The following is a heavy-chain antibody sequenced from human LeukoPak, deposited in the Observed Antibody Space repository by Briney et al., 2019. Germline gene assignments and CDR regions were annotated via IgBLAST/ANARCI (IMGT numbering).Heavy chain of an antibody. CDR3: ARDWSTYYYDSSGYGAFDI. D-gene: IGHD3-22*01. J-gene: IGHJ3*02. Sequence: SETLSLTCTVSGGSISSYYCSWIRQPQRQGQEWIGNIYNSGSTNYNPSLKSRVTISVDTSKNLFSLKLSSVTAADTAVYYCARDWSTYYYDSSGYGAFDIWGQGTMVTVSS. CDR1: GGSISSYY. V-gene: IGHV4-59*01. CDR2: IYNSGST.